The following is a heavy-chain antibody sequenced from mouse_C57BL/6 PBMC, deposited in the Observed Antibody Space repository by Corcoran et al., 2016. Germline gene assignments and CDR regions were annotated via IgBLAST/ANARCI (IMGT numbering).Heavy chain of an antibody. J-gene: IGHJ4*01. V-gene: IGHV9-3*01. D-gene: IGHD2-1*01. CDR2: INTYSGVP. CDR1: GYTFTTYG. Sequence: QIQLVQSGPELKKPGETVKISCKASGYTFTTYGMSWVKQAPGKGLKWMGWINTYSGVPTYADDFKGRFAFSLETSASTAYLQINNLKNEDTATYFCARWNGNYPYYYAMDYWGQGTSVTVSS. CDR3: ARWNGNYPYYYAMDY.